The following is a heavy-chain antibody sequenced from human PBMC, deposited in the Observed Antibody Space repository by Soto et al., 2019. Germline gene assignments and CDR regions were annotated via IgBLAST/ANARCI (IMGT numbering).Heavy chain of an antibody. D-gene: IGHD4-17*01. CDR2: IYWDDDK. CDR3: AHNRGDGDDFQY. CDR1: GFSLTTRGMS. J-gene: IGHJ4*02. V-gene: IGHV2-5*02. Sequence: QITLKESGPTLVKPTQTLTLTCSFSGFSLTTRGMSVSWIRQPPGKALEGLSVIYWDDDKRYSPSLKNRRTLARDTSKDQVVLKMTDMAPLATATFYCAHNRGDGDDFQYGGQGTLVFVSS.